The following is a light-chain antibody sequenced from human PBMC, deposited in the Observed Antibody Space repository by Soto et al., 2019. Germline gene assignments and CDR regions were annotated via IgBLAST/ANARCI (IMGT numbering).Light chain of an antibody. CDR3: HQYNYYRPT. Sequence: DIQVTQSPSTLSASVGDRVTMTCRASQPIRTWLAWYQEKPGKAPKRLIYDASSLEGGVPSRFSGSGSGTEFTLTISSLQPDDFATYYCHQYNYYRPTFGQGTNVDI. CDR2: DAS. CDR1: QPIRTW. J-gene: IGKJ1*01. V-gene: IGKV1-5*01.